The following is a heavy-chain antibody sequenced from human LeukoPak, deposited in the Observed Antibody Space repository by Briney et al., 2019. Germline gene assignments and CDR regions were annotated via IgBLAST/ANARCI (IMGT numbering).Heavy chain of an antibody. J-gene: IGHJ4*02. CDR2: IYYSGNT. V-gene: IGHV4-39*01. D-gene: IGHD5-12*01. Sequence: TFSTYGMHWVRQAPGKGLEWIGTIYYSGNTYYNPSLKSRVTISVDTSKNQFSPKLTSVTAADTAVYYCARHVRGSSGTEFDYWGQGTLVTVYS. CDR3: ARHVRGSSGTEFDY. CDR1: TFSTYG.